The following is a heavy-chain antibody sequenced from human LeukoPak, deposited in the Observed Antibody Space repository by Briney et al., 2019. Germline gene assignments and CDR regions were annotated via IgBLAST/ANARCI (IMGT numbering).Heavy chain of an antibody. Sequence: PGGSLRLSCAASGLTFSKALMHCVRQAPGKGLEWVGRNRSTPDGAPTDYAAPVKGRFTISRDDSKNTLYLQMNSLKTEDTAVYYCATVSQVLLSYWGQGSLVTVSS. J-gene: IGHJ4*02. CDR3: ATVSQVLLSY. CDR1: GLTFSKAL. D-gene: IGHD2-2*01. V-gene: IGHV3-15*01. CDR2: NRSTPDGAPT.